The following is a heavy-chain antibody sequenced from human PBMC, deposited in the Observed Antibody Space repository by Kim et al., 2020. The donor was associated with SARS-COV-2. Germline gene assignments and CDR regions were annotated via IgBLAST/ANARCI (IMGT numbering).Heavy chain of an antibody. J-gene: IGHJ4*02. CDR2: IYYSGST. Sequence: SETLSLTCTVSGGSISSYYWSWIRQPPGKGLEWIGYIYYSGSTNYNPSLKSRVTISVDTSKNQFSLKLSSVTAGDTAVYYCARGNDPFDYWGQGTLVTVSS. V-gene: IGHV4-59*01. CDR3: ARGNDPFDY. CDR1: GGSISSYY.